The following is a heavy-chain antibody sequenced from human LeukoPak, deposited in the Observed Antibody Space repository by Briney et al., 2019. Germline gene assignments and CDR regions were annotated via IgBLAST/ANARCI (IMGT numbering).Heavy chain of an antibody. J-gene: IGHJ3*02. D-gene: IGHD3-10*01. CDR3: ATWPESAYGAFDI. Sequence: GGSLRLSCAASGFTFSSYSMNWVRQAPGKGLEWVSSISSSSSYIYYADSVKGRFTISRDNAKNSLYLQMNSLRAEDTAVYYCATWPESAYGAFDIWGQGTMVTVSS. CDR2: ISSSSSYI. CDR1: GFTFSSYS. V-gene: IGHV3-21*01.